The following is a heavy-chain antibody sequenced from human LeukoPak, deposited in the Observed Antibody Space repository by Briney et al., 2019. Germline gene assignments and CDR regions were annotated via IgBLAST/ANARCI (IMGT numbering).Heavy chain of an antibody. D-gene: IGHD2-8*01. CDR3: ALMQGMVYAVGLDY. V-gene: IGHV1-2*06. Sequence: GASVKVSCKASGYTFTGYYMHWVRQAPGQGLEWMGRINPNSGGTNYAQKFQGRVTMTRDTSISTAYMELSRLRSDDTAVYYCALMQGMVYAVGLDYWGQGTLVTVSS. CDR1: GYTFTGYY. CDR2: INPNSGGT. J-gene: IGHJ4*02.